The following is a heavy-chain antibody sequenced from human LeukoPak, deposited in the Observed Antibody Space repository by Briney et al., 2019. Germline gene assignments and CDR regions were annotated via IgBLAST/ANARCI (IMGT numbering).Heavy chain of an antibody. CDR1: GGSFIGYY. J-gene: IGHJ5*02. CDR3: ARGWMQQLSGRWFDP. V-gene: IGHV4-34*01. CDR2: INHSGST. Sequence: SETLSLTWAFYGGSFIGYYWSWNRQPPGKGLEWIGEINHSGSTNYNPSLKSRVTISVDTSKNQFSLKLSSVTAADTAVYYCARGWMQQLSGRWFDPWGQGTLVTVSS. D-gene: IGHD6-13*01.